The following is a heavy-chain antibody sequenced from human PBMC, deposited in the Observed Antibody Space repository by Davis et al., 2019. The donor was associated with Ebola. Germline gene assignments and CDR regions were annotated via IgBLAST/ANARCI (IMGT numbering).Heavy chain of an antibody. CDR3: ARGDRGSYVAGY. CDR1: GGSIRNSNYY. CDR2: IFYTGTT. V-gene: IGHV4-39*07. J-gene: IGHJ4*02. D-gene: IGHD1-26*01. Sequence: MPSETLSLTCSVSGGSIRNSNYYCGWVRQPPGKGLEWIGSIFYTGTTYFNPSLGSRVAVSVDTSKNQFSLRLNSVTAADTAVYYCARGDRGSYVAGYWGQGTLVTVSS.